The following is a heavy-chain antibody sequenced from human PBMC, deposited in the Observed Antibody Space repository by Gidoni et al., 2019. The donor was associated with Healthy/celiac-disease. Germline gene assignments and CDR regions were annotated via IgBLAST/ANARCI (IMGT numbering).Heavy chain of an antibody. J-gene: IGHJ3*02. Sequence: QLQLQESGPGLVKPSETLSLTCTVSGGSISSSSYYWGWIRKPPGKGLEWIGSIYYSGSTYSNPSLKSRVTISVDTSKTQFSLMLSSVTAADTAVYYCARPPGYSSRFDAFDIWGQGTMVTVSS. V-gene: IGHV4-39*07. D-gene: IGHD6-13*01. CDR3: ARPPGYSSRFDAFDI. CDR2: IYYSGST. CDR1: GGSISSSSYY.